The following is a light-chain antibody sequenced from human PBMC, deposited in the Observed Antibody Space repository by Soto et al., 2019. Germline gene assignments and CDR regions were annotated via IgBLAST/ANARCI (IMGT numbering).Light chain of an antibody. V-gene: IGKV1-39*01. CDR3: QQGHAKTPK. CDR2: GAT. Sequence: LPITESTYSTSPSVVDLVTITCRASQAIGNYLNWYQQKPGKAPNLLIFGATTLQSGVPSRFSGSGYGTNFTLIIRVLQPEDFAIYYCQQGHAKTPKFGQGTRLEIK. J-gene: IGKJ5*01. CDR1: QAIGNY.